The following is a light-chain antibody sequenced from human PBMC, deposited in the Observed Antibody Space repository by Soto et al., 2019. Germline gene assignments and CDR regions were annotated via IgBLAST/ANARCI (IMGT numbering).Light chain of an antibody. J-gene: IGKJ1*01. CDR3: QQGYSSRWT. CDR1: QNIRSY. Sequence: DLQMTQSPSSLSASVGDRVTITCRAGQNIRSYLNWYQQKPGKAPQLLIYATSSLQTGVPSRFSASGSGTDFSLVISDLQPEDSATYYCQQGYSSRWTSGRGTKVEI. CDR2: ATS. V-gene: IGKV1-39*01.